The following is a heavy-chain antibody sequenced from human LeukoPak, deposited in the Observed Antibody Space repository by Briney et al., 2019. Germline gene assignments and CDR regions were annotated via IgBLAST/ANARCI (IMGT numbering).Heavy chain of an antibody. V-gene: IGHV2-70*01. CDR2: IDWDDDK. D-gene: IGHD3-22*01. CDR3: ARTTYYYDSSGPEFDC. Sequence: SGPTLVNPTQTLTLTCTFSGFSLSTSGMCVSWIRQPPGKALEWLALIDWDDDKYYSTSLKTRLTISKDTSKNQVVLTMTNMDPVDTATYYCARTTYYYDSSGPEFDCWGQGTLVTVSS. CDR1: GFSLSTSGMC. J-gene: IGHJ4*02.